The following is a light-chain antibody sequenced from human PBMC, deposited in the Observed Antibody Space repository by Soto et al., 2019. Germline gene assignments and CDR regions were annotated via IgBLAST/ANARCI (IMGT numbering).Light chain of an antibody. CDR2: AAS. CDR3: LQDYDYPLT. V-gene: IGKV1-6*01. CDR1: QGIRND. J-gene: IGKJ4*01. Sequence: AIQMTQSPSSLSASVGDRVTISCRASQGIRNDLGWYQQKQGKAPRLLIYAASSLQSGVPSRFSGSGSGTDFTLTISSLQPEDFATYYCLQDYDYPLTFGGGTKVQIE.